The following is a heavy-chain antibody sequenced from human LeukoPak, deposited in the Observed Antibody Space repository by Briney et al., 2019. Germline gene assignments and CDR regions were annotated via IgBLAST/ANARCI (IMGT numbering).Heavy chain of an antibody. CDR1: GFTFSTHA. CDR2: IATGFDT. D-gene: IGHD3-10*01. CDR3: AVLWFGEPSFDY. J-gene: IGHJ4*02. Sequence: GGSLRLSCAASGFTFSTHAMTWVRQAPGKGLEWVSSIATGFDTYSADSVKGRFAISRDNSKNTLYLQMNSLRAEDTAVYYCAVLWFGEPSFDYWGQGTLVTVSS. V-gene: IGHV3-23*01.